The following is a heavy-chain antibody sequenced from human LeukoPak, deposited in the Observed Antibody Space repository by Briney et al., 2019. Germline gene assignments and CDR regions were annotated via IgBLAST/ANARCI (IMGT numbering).Heavy chain of an antibody. J-gene: IGHJ4*02. D-gene: IGHD3-10*01. CDR3: ARGDRYYYGSGSYLIFDY. Sequence: PSETLSLTCTVSGGSISSSSYYWGWIRQPPGKGLEWIGSIYYSGSTYYNPSLKSRVTISVDTSKNQFSLKLSSVTAADTAVYYCARGDRYYYGSGSYLIFDYWGQGTLVTVSS. V-gene: IGHV4-39*01. CDR1: GGSISSSSYY. CDR2: IYYSGST.